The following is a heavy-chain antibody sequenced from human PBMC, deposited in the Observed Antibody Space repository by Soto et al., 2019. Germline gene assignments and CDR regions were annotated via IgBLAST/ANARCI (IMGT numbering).Heavy chain of an antibody. Sequence: LSLTCTVSGGSISSPGFYWGWSRKPPGKGLEWIGSIYYSGSAYYNPSLKSRVTISVDTSKNQFSLKLTSAIDADTAAYYCARLVATYSGYCDYWGQGSQVTVSS. V-gene: IGHV4-39*01. J-gene: IGHJ4*02. CDR1: GGSISSPGFY. CDR3: ARLVATYSGYCDY. CDR2: IYYSGSA. D-gene: IGHD5-12*01.